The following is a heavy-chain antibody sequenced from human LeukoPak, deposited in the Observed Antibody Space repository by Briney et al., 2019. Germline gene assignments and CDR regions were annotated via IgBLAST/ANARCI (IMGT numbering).Heavy chain of an antibody. Sequence: SETLSLTCAAYGGSFSGYYWSWIRQPPGKGLEWIGEINHSGSTNYNPSLKSRVTISVDTSKNQFSLKLSSVTAADTAVYYCARGRWGPYDYWGQGTLVTVSS. CDR3: ARGRWGPYDY. J-gene: IGHJ4*02. V-gene: IGHV4-34*01. CDR2: INHSGST. CDR1: GGSFSGYY. D-gene: IGHD7-27*01.